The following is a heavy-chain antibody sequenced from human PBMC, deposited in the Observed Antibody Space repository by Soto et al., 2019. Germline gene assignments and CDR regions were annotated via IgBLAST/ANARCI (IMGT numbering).Heavy chain of an antibody. V-gene: IGHV4-61*01. J-gene: IGHJ4*02. D-gene: IGHD6-6*01. CDR3: ARKSIAARLVDY. CDR2: IYYSGSN. Sequence: SETLSLTCTVSGGSVSSGSYYWSWNRQPPGKGLEWVGYIYYSGSNNYNPSPKSRVTISVDTSKNQFSLKLSSATAADTAVYYCARKSIAARLVDYWGQGTLVTVSS. CDR1: GGSVSSGSYY.